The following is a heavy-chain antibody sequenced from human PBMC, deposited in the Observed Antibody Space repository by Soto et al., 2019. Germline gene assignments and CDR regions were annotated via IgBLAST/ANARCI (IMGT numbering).Heavy chain of an antibody. V-gene: IGHV4-59*01. D-gene: IGHD6-13*01. Sequence: PPETLSLTCTVYGCSISSYYWSWIRQPPGKGLEWIGYIYYSGSTNYNPSLKSRVTISVDTSKNQFSLKLSAVTAADTAVYYCARDRSGHSSSWRTYYYYGMDFWGQGPTVTVSS. CDR2: IYYSGST. J-gene: IGHJ6*01. CDR3: ARDRSGHSSSWRTYYYYGMDF. CDR1: GCSISSYY.